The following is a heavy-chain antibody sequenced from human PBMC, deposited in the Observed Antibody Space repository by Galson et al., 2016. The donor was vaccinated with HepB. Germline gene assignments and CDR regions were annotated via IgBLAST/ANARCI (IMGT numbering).Heavy chain of an antibody. CDR3: AKDRRIGRFLEWLFSTMDF. V-gene: IGHV3-30*18. J-gene: IGHJ4*02. CDR2: ISYDGSKK. Sequence: SLRLSCATSGFTLGSHGIHWVRQAPGKGLEWVAFISYDGSKKYYADSVKGRFTISRDNSKKTILLQMNSLRAADTAMYYCAKDRRIGRFLEWLFSTMDFWGQGTLSPSPQ. D-gene: IGHD3-3*01. CDR1: GFTLGSHG.